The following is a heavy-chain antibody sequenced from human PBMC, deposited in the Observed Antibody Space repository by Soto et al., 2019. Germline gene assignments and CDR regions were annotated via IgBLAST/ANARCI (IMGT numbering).Heavy chain of an antibody. D-gene: IGHD2-15*01. Sequence: GGSLRLSCAASGFTFSSYGMHWVRQAPGKGLEWVAVISYDGSNKYYADSVKGRFTISRDNSKNTLYLQMNSLRAEDTAVYYCAKDHGYCSGGSCYSDYYYYYMDVWGKGTTVTVSS. CDR1: GFTFSSYG. CDR3: AKDHGYCSGGSCYSDYYYYYMDV. J-gene: IGHJ6*03. V-gene: IGHV3-30*18. CDR2: ISYDGSNK.